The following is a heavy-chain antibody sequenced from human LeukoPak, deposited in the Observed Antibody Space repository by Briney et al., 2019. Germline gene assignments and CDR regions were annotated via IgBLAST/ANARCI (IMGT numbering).Heavy chain of an antibody. D-gene: IGHD3-22*01. J-gene: IGHJ4*02. CDR2: IYPGDSDT. Sequence: GESLKISCKGSGYSFTSYWIGWVRQMPGKGLEWMGIIYPGDSDTRYSLSFQGQVTISADKSISTAYLQWSSLKASDTAMYYCARAYDSSGQALDYWGQGTLVTVSS. V-gene: IGHV5-51*01. CDR1: GYSFTSYW. CDR3: ARAYDSSGQALDY.